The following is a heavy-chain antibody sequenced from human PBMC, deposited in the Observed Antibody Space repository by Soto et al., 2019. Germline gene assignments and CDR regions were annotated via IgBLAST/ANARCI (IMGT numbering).Heavy chain of an antibody. CDR1: GGSFSGYY. Sequence: SETLSLTCAVYGGSFSGYYWSWIRQPPGKGLEWIGEINHSGSTNYNPSLKSRVTISVDTSKNQFSLKLSSVTAADTAVYYCARALDYYGSGSQTDYYYYGMDVWRQGTTVTAP. J-gene: IGHJ6*02. V-gene: IGHV4-34*01. CDR3: ARALDYYGSGSQTDYYYYGMDV. CDR2: INHSGST. D-gene: IGHD3-10*01.